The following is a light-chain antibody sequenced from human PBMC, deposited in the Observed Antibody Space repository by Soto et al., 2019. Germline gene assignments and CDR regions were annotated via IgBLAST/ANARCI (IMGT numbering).Light chain of an antibody. CDR1: SSDVGSYTY. V-gene: IGLV2-14*01. CDR3: SSYTSSSTLYV. Sequence: QSALTQPASVSGSPRQSITISCTGASSDVGSYTYVSWYQQHPGKAPKLMIYEVNNRPSGVSNRFSGSKSDNTASLTISVLQAEDEADYYCSSYTSSSTLYVFGTGTKLTVL. CDR2: EVN. J-gene: IGLJ1*01.